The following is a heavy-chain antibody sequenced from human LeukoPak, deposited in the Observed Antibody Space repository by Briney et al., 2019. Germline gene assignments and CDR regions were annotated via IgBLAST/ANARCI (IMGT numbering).Heavy chain of an antibody. V-gene: IGHV4-39*07. CDR2: IYYSGST. J-gene: IGHJ5*02. D-gene: IGHD6-19*01. Sequence: SETLSLTCTVSGGSISSSSYYWGWIRQPPGKGLEWIGSIYYSGSTYYNPSLKSRVTISVDTSKNQFSLKLSSVTAADTAVYYCARSVAVAGTRGWFDPWGQGTLVTVSS. CDR1: GGSISSSSYY. CDR3: ARSVAVAGTRGWFDP.